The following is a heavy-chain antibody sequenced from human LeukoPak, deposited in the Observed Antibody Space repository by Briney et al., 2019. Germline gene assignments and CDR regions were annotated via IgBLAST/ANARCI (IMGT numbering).Heavy chain of an antibody. D-gene: IGHD1-26*01. V-gene: IGHV6-1*01. CDR2: TYYRSQWFD. CDR1: GDSVSNNRAS. CDR3: VRIRGLGLFDY. J-gene: IGHJ4*02. Sequence: SQTLSLTCAISGDSVSNNRASWGWIRQSPSRGLEWLGRTYYRSQWFDDYAPYLRSRITINPDTSKNQFSLQLTSVTPEDTAVYYCVRIRGLGLFDYWGQGTLVTVSS.